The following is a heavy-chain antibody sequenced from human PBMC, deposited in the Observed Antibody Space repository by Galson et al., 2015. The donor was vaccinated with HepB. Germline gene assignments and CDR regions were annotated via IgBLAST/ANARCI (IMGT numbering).Heavy chain of an antibody. CDR3: AKTPRGGVSRPFQH. V-gene: IGHV3-30*18. J-gene: IGHJ1*01. D-gene: IGHD3-16*01. Sequence: SLRLSCAASGFTFSSYGMHWVRQAPGKGLEWVAVISYDGSNKYYADSVKGRFTISRDNSKNTLYLQMNSLRAEDTAVYYCAKTPRGGVSRPFQHWGQGTLVTVSS. CDR1: GFTFSSYG. CDR2: ISYDGSNK.